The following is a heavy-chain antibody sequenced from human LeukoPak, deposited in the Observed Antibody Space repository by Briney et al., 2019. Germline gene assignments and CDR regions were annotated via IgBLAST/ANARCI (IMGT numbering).Heavy chain of an antibody. Sequence: PGRSLRLSCAASGFTFSSYAMHWVRQAPGKGLEWVAVISYDGSNKYYADSVKGRFTISRDNSKNTLYLQMNSLRAEDTAVYYCAKVDTRYYDFWSGNFDYWGQGTLVTVSS. V-gene: IGHV3-30-3*01. CDR2: ISYDGSNK. J-gene: IGHJ4*02. CDR3: AKVDTRYYDFWSGNFDY. CDR1: GFTFSSYA. D-gene: IGHD3-3*01.